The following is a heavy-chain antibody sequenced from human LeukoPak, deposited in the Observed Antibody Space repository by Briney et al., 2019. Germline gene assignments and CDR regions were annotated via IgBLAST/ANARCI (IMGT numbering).Heavy chain of an antibody. CDR1: GYTFTSYG. J-gene: IGHJ4*02. D-gene: IGHD1-1*01. CDR3: ARDNWNDGGYFDY. Sequence: ASVKVSCKASGYTFTSYGISWVRQAPGQGLEWMGGIIPIFGTANYAQKFQGRVTITADESTSTAYMELSSLRSEDTAVYYCARDNWNDGGYFDYWGQGTLVTVSS. CDR2: IIPIFGTA. V-gene: IGHV1-69*13.